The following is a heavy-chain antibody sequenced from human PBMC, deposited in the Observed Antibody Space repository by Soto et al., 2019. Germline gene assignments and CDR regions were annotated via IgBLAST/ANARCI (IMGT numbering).Heavy chain of an antibody. Sequence: EVQLLESGGGLVQPGGSLRLSCAVSGITFSSYAMNWVRQAPGKGLEWVSTISGSGATTYYADSVKGRFTISRDNSKNTLYLQMNSLRVEDTAIYYCTRGEDDIGFVIYHGYWGRGTLVTVSS. D-gene: IGHD3-9*01. V-gene: IGHV3-23*01. CDR2: ISGSGATT. CDR3: TRGEDDIGFVIYHGY. CDR1: GITFSSYA. J-gene: IGHJ4*02.